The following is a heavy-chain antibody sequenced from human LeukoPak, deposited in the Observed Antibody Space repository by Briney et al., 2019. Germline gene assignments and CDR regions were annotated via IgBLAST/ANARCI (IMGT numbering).Heavy chain of an antibody. V-gene: IGHV1-69*13. CDR2: IIPIFGTA. CDR1: GGTFSSYA. CDR3: ARYPLDQYSSGWFDY. J-gene: IGHJ4*02. D-gene: IGHD6-19*01. Sequence: GASVKVSFKASGGTFSSYAISWVRQAPGQGLEWMGGIIPIFGTANYAQKFQGRVTITADESTSTAYMELSSLRSEDTAVYYCARYPLDQYSSGWFDYWGQGTLVTVSS.